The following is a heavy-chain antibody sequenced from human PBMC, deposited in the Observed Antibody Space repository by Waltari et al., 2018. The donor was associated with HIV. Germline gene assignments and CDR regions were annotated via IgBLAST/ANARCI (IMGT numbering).Heavy chain of an antibody. D-gene: IGHD3-22*01. V-gene: IGHV3-48*04. CDR2: ISTSSRPI. Sequence: DVQLEESGGGLVQPGGSLRLSCAASGFPFNTFGFHWVRQAPGKGLEWVSYISTSSRPIYYADSVKGRFTISRDDAKNSLYLEMNSLRADDTAVYYCARESYYYDSSGYPLAYWGQGILVTVSS. J-gene: IGHJ4*02. CDR1: GFPFNTFG. CDR3: ARESYYYDSSGYPLAY.